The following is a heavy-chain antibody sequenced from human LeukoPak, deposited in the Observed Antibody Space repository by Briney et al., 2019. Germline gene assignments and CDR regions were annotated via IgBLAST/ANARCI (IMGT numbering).Heavy chain of an antibody. CDR3: ARVIRGGGDFILDYYYYYMDV. V-gene: IGHV1-69*06. D-gene: IGHD4-17*01. CDR2: IIPIFGTA. CDR1: GGTFSSYA. J-gene: IGHJ6*03. Sequence: GASVKVSCKASGGTFSSYAISWVRQAPGQGLEWMGGIIPIFGTANYAQKFQGRVTITADKSTSTAYMELSSLRSEDTAVYYCARVIRGGGDFILDYYYYYMDVWGKGTTVTVSS.